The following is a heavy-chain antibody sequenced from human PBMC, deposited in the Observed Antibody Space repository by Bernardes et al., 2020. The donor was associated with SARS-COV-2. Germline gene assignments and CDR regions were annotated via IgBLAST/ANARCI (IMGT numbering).Heavy chain of an antibody. CDR1: GYTFTSYG. CDR3: ARGEHIYGGYYYMDV. V-gene: IGHV1-18*01. CDR2: ISVYNGNT. Sequence: ASVKVSCKASGYTFTSYGISWVRQAPGQGLEWMGWISVYNGNTNYAQKLQGRVTMTTDTSTRTTYMELRSLRSDDTAVYYCARGEHIYGGYYYMDVWGKGTTVTVSS. J-gene: IGHJ6*03. D-gene: IGHD4-17*01.